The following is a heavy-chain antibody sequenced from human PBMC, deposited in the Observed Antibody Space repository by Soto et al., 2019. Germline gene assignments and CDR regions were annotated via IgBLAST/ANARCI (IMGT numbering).Heavy chain of an antibody. CDR2: ISGDSGSS. CDR1: GFTFEAYS. CDR3: TKRRSARPGFDAFDL. J-gene: IGHJ3*01. V-gene: IGHV3-9*01. Sequence: PGGSLRLSCAASGFTFEAYSLHWVRQLPGKGLEWVAGISGDSGSSGHADPVRGRFTVSRDNAKNSLFLQMSSLSPEDTALYYCTKRRSARPGFDAFDLWGQGTMVTVSS.